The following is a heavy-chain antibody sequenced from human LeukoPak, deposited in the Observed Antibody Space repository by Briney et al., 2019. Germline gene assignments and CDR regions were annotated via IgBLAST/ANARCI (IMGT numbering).Heavy chain of an antibody. V-gene: IGHV3-21*06. CDR2: IKDSSTYI. J-gene: IGHJ4*02. Sequence: GGSLRLSCAASGFTFSSHSMNWVRQAPGKGLEWVSYIKDSSTYIYYADSVKGRFTISRDNAKNSLYLQMNSLRVEDTAVYYCARAGGHYDFWSGYGDYFDYWGQGTLVTVSS. CDR3: ARAGGHYDFWSGYGDYFDY. D-gene: IGHD3-3*01. CDR1: GFTFSSHS.